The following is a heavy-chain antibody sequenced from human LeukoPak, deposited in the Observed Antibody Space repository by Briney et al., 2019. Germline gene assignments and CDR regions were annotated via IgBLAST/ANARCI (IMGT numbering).Heavy chain of an antibody. V-gene: IGHV1-69*01. CDR1: GGTFSSYA. J-gene: IGHJ4*02. CDR2: IIPVFGTA. D-gene: IGHD2-21*02. Sequence: SVKVSCKASGGTFSSYAISWVRQAPGQGLEWMGGIIPVFGTANYAQKFQGRVTITADESTSTAYMELSSLRSEDTAVYYCARGSPGLAYCGGDCYDYFDYWGQGALVTVSS. CDR3: ARGSPGLAYCGGDCYDYFDY.